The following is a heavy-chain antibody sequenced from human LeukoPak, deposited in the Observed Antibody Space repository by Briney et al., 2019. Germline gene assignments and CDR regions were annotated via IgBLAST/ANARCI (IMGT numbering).Heavy chain of an antibody. CDR3: ARDPYGY. J-gene: IGHJ4*02. CDR1: GFTVSSIH. Sequence: PGGSLRLSCAASGFTVSSIHMVWVRQAPGKGLERVSVTYTGGNSYYADSVKGRFTISRDNAKNTLYLQMNSLRAEDTAVYYCARDPYGYWGQGTLVTVSS. D-gene: IGHD4-17*01. V-gene: IGHV3-53*01. CDR2: TYTGGNS.